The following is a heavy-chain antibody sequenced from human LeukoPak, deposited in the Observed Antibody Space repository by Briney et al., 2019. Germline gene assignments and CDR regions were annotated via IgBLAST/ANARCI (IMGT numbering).Heavy chain of an antibody. CDR2: ITGSGDST. CDR3: AKENPVGGTNYFDY. J-gene: IGHJ4*02. D-gene: IGHD1-26*01. Sequence: PGGSLRLSCAASGFIFSTYPMSWVRQAPGKGLEWVSAITGSGDSTFYADSVKGRCTISRDNSKNTLSLQMNTLRAEDTAVYYCAKENPVGGTNYFDYWGQGTLVIVSS. CDR1: GFIFSTYP. V-gene: IGHV3-23*01.